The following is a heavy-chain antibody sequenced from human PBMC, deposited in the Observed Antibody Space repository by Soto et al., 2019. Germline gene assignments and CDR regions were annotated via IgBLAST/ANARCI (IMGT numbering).Heavy chain of an antibody. CDR2: ISYDENNK. CDR1: GFAFSSYG. CDR3: AKEGQQLVRWPSVY. Sequence: QVQLVESGGGVFQPGRCLRLSCAASGFAFSSYGIHWVRQAPGKGLEWVAVISYDENNKYYADSLKGRFTISRDNSKNALYLQMNNLRAEDTAVYYCAKEGQQLVRWPSVYSGQRTLVTVSP. D-gene: IGHD6-13*01. J-gene: IGHJ4*02. V-gene: IGHV3-30*18.